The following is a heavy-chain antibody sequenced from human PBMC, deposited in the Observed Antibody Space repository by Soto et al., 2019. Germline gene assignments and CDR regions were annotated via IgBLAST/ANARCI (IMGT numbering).Heavy chain of an antibody. V-gene: IGHV3-23*01. CDR2: IGNSGGYT. CDR3: AKIHSSSPDY. Sequence: EVQLLESGGGLVQPGGSLRLSCAASGFTFNGYAMTWVRQAPGKGLEWVSVIGNSGGYTHYADSVKGRFTISRDNSKNTLYLQMNSLITEDTAKYYCAKIHSSSPDYWGQGTLVTVSS. D-gene: IGHD6-13*01. J-gene: IGHJ4*02. CDR1: GFTFNGYA.